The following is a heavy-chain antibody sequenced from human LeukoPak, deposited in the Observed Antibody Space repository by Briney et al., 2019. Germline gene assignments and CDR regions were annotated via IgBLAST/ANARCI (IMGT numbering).Heavy chain of an antibody. CDR1: GFTFSSYG. Sequence: GGSLRLSCAASGFTFSSYGMHWVRQAPGKGLEWVAFIRYDGSNKYYADSVKGRFTISRDNAKNSLYLQMNSLRADDTALYYCAKGGWSRTDSYFDYWGQGTLVTVSS. CDR2: IRYDGSNK. V-gene: IGHV3-30*02. CDR3: AKGGWSRTDSYFDY. J-gene: IGHJ4*02. D-gene: IGHD3-22*01.